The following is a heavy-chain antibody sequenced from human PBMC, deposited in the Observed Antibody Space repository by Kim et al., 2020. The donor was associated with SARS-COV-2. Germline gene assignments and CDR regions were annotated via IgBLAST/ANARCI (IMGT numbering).Heavy chain of an antibody. D-gene: IGHD3-10*01. CDR2: INSDGSST. V-gene: IGHV3-74*01. CDR1: GFTFSSYW. Sequence: GGSLRLSCAASGFTFSSYWMHWVRQAPGKGLVWVSRINSDGSSTSYADSVKGRFTISRDNAKNTLYLQMNSLRAEDTAVYYCARVVRGVKPLERYFDLWGRGTLVTVSS. CDR3: ARVVRGVKPLERYFDL. J-gene: IGHJ2*01.